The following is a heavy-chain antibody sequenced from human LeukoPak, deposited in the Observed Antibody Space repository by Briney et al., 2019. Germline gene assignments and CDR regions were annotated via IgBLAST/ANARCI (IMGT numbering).Heavy chain of an antibody. CDR3: ARQAARAATPDY. Sequence: SETLSLTCTVSGGSISSYYWSWIRQPPGKGLEWIGYIYYSGSTNYNPSLKSRVTISVDTSKNQFSLKLSSVTAADTAVYYCARQAARAATPDYWGQGTLVTVSS. CDR2: IYYSGST. CDR1: GGSISSYY. J-gene: IGHJ4*02. D-gene: IGHD6-13*01. V-gene: IGHV4-59*08.